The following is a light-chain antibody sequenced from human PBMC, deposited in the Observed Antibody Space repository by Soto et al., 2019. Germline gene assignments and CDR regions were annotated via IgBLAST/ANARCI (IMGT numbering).Light chain of an antibody. J-gene: IGLJ2*01. V-gene: IGLV2-14*01. CDR1: SSDVGGYNY. CDR2: DVS. CDR3: SSYTSSSTRL. Sequence: QSALTPHASVSGSPGQSITISCTGTSSDVGGYNYVSWYQQHPGKAPKLMIYDVSNRPSGVSNRFSGSKSGNTASLTISGLQAEDEADYYCSSYTSSSTRLFGGGTK.